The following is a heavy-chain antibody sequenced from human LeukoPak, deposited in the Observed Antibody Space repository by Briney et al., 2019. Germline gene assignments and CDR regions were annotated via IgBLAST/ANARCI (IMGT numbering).Heavy chain of an antibody. J-gene: IGHJ2*01. D-gene: IGHD4-23*01. Sequence: SETLSLTCTVSGGSISGYYYNWIRQPPGKGLEWIGYVYYSGSTNYNPSLKSRVTISLDTSKNQFSLKLSSVTTADTAVYYCARSVVTLYWYFDLWGRGTLVTVSS. V-gene: IGHV4-59*01. CDR3: ARSVVTLYWYFDL. CDR1: GGSISGYY. CDR2: VYYSGST.